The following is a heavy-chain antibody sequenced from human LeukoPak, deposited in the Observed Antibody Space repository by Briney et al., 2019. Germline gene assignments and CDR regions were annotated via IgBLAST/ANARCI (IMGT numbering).Heavy chain of an antibody. CDR2: IRSKANSYAT. Sequence: GGSLKLSCAASGFTFSGSAMHWVRQASGKGLEWVGRIRSKANSYATAYAASVKGRFTISRDESKNTAYLQMNSLKTEDTAVYYCTSPDIVVVPAATRRDYYYGMDVWGQGTTVTVSS. V-gene: IGHV3-73*01. CDR3: TSPDIVVVPAATRRDYYYGMDV. J-gene: IGHJ6*02. D-gene: IGHD2-2*01. CDR1: GFTFSGSA.